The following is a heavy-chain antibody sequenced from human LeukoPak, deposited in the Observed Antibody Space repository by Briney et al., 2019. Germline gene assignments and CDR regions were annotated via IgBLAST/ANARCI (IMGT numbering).Heavy chain of an antibody. D-gene: IGHD1-26*01. Sequence: GGSLRLSCAASGFTFDDYAMHWVRQAPGKGLEWVSGISWNSGSIGYADSVKGRFTISRDNSKNTLYLQMNSLRAEDTAVYYCAKGQRGSYYTASDYWGQGTLVTVSS. J-gene: IGHJ4*02. CDR2: ISWNSGSI. CDR3: AKGQRGSYYTASDY. V-gene: IGHV3-9*01. CDR1: GFTFDDYA.